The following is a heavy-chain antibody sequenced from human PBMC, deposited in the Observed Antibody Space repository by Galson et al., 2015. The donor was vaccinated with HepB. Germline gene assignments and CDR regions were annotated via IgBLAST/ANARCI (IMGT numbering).Heavy chain of an antibody. V-gene: IGHV3-30-3*01. CDR1: GFTFSSYA. CDR2: ISYDGSNK. D-gene: IGHD3-10*01. Sequence: SLRLSCAASGFTFSSYAMHWVRQAPGKGLEWVAVISYDGSNKYYADSVKGRFTISRDNSKNTLYLQMNSLRAEDTAVYYCARDYGSGSYYSVYGMDVWGQGTTVTVSS. J-gene: IGHJ6*02. CDR3: ARDYGSGSYYSVYGMDV.